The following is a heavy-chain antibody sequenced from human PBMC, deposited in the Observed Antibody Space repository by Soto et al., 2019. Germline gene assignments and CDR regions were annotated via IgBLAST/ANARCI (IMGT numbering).Heavy chain of an antibody. CDR2: IYYSGST. CDR3: AREGHYYYGMDV. Sequence: PSETLSLTCTVSGGSLSSYYWSWIRQPPGKGLEWIGYIYYSGSTNYNPSLKSRVTISVDTSKNRFSLKLSSVTAADTAVYYCAREGHYYYGMDVWGQGTTVTVSS. CDR1: GGSLSSYY. V-gene: IGHV4-59*01. J-gene: IGHJ6*02.